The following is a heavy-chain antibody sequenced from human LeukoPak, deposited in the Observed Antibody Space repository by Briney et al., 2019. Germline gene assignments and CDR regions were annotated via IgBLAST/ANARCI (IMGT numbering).Heavy chain of an antibody. J-gene: IGHJ5*02. CDR3: AGEQLVNSWFDP. D-gene: IGHD6-13*01. V-gene: IGHV4-59*01. Sequence: SETLSLTCAVYGGSFSGYYWSWIRQPPGKGLEWIGYIYYSGSTNYNPSLKSRVTISVDTSKNQFSLKLSSVTAADTAVYYCAGEQLVNSWFDPWGQGTLVTVSS. CDR2: IYYSGST. CDR1: GGSFSGYY.